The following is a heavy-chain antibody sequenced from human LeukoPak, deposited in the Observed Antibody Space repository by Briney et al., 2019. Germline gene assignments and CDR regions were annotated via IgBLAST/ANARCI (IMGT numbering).Heavy chain of an antibody. D-gene: IGHD6-13*01. CDR1: GSTFSSYD. Sequence: ASVKVSCKASGSTFSSYDINWVRQATGQGLEWMGWMNPNSGDTGYTPRFQGRVTMTRDTSISTAYMELSSLRSEDTAVYYCASTTAAGPRLEYYYYMDVWGKGTTVTVSS. CDR3: ASTTAAGPRLEYYYYMDV. CDR2: MNPNSGDT. J-gene: IGHJ6*03. V-gene: IGHV1-8*02.